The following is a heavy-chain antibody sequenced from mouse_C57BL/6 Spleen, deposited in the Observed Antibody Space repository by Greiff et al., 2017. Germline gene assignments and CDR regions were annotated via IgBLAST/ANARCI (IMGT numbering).Heavy chain of an antibody. D-gene: IGHD2-1*01. CDR3: ASYYGNFGGYFDV. Sequence: VQLQQSGPGLVQPSQSLSITCTVSGFSLTSYGVHWVRQSPGKGLEWLGVIWSGGSTDYNAAFISRLSISKDNTKSQVFFKMNSLQADDTAIYYCASYYGNFGGYFDVWGTGTTVTVSS. CDR2: IWSGGST. CDR1: GFSLTSYG. V-gene: IGHV2-2*01. J-gene: IGHJ1*03.